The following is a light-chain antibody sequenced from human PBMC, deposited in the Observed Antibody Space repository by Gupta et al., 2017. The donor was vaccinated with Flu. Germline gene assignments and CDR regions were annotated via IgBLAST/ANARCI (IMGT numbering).Light chain of an antibody. CDR2: GAS. CDR1: QSVNSN. Sequence: RATLSVYPGERATLSCGASQSVNSNLAWYQQKPGQAPRLLISGASSRATGIPARFSGSGSGTEFTLTISSLQSEDFAVYWCQQYKYWPGTFGQGTKVEVK. V-gene: IGKV3-15*01. J-gene: IGKJ1*01. CDR3: QQYKYWPGT.